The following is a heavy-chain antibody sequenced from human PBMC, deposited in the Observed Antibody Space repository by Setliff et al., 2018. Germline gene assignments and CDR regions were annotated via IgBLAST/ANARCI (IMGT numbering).Heavy chain of an antibody. CDR3: AREPIAVAGMRYFDL. CDR2: IYTSGST. J-gene: IGHJ2*01. D-gene: IGHD6-19*01. CDR1: GGSISSGSYY. V-gene: IGHV4-61*02. Sequence: PSETLSLTCTVSGGSISSGSYYWSWIRQPAGKGLEWIGRIYTSGSTNYNPSLKSRVTISVDTSKNQFSLKLSSVTAADTAVYYRAREPIAVAGMRYFDLWGRGTLVTVSS.